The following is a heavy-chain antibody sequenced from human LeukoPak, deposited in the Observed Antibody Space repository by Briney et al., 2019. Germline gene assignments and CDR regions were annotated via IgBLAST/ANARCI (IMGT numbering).Heavy chain of an antibody. CDR1: GFTFDDYA. J-gene: IGHJ3*02. CDR3: AKDGRQRKAYFYGSGSVNAFDI. CDR2: ISSSSPTI. Sequence: GGSLRLSCAASGFTFDDYAMHWVRHAPGKGLEWVAYISSSSPTIYYADSVKGRFTISRDNSKNTLYLQMNSLRVEDTAVYYCAKDGRQRKAYFYGSGSVNAFDIWGQGTTVTVSS. V-gene: IGHV3-48*01. D-gene: IGHD3-10*01.